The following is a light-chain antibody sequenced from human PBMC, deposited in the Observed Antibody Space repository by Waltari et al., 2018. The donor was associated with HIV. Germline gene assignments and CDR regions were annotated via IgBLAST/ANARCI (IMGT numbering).Light chain of an antibody. J-gene: IGKJ5*01. CDR1: QSVSSY. CDR2: DAS. Sequence: EIVLPQSPPTLSLSPGERATSPCRTSQSVSSYLAWYQQKPGQAPRLLIYDASNRTTGIPARFSCSGSGTDFTLTISSLEPEDFAVYYCQQRSNWPRITFGQGTRLEIK. CDR3: QQRSNWPRIT. V-gene: IGKV3-11*01.